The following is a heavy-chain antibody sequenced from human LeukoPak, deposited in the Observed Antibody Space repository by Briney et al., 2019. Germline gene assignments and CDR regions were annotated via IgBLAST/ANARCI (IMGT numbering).Heavy chain of an antibody. J-gene: IGHJ4*02. CDR1: GGSISSYY. CDR2: IYYSGST. CDR3: ARTLYYFDY. V-gene: IGHV4-59*08. Sequence: SETLSLTCTVSGGSISSYYWSWIRQPPGKGLEWIGYIYYSGSTNYNPSLKSRVTISVDTSKNQSSLKLSSVTAADTAVYYCARTLYYFDYWGQGTLVTVSS.